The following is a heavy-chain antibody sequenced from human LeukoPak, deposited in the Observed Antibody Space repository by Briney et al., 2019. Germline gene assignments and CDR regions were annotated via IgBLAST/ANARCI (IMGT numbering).Heavy chain of an antibody. CDR2: IGSSSSYI. CDR1: GFTFSSYS. V-gene: IGHV3-21*01. J-gene: IGHJ3*02. Sequence: GSLILSCAASGFTFSSYSMNWVRQAPGKGLEWVSFIGSSSSYIHYADSVKGRFTISRDNAKNSLYLQMNSLRAEDTAVYYCARVVDTPMVLYGAFDIWGQGTMVTVSS. D-gene: IGHD5-18*01. CDR3: ARVVDTPMVLYGAFDI.